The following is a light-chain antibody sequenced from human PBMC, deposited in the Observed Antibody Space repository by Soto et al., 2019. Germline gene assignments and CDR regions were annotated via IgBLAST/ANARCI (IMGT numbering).Light chain of an antibody. J-gene: IGLJ2*01. Sequence: QSVLTQPASVSGSPGQSITISCAGTRDDIGAYDYVSRYQQHPGNAPKLLVYEVTNRPSGVSDRFSGSKSGNTASLTISGLQAEDEADYYCNSYTNSSAVVFGGGTKATVL. CDR1: RDDIGAYDY. CDR2: EVT. V-gene: IGLV2-14*01. CDR3: NSYTNSSAVV.